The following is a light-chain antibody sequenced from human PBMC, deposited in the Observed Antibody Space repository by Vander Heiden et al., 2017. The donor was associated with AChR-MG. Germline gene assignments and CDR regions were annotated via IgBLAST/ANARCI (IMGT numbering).Light chain of an antibody. CDR2: SGD. Sequence: QSVLTHPPSASGTPGQRVTISCSGSSSNIGSNNVNWYQQLPGTAPKLLMYSGDKRPSGVPDRFSGSRSGTSASLAISGLQSEDEADYYCAAWDDSLNGPVFGGGTKLTVL. J-gene: IGLJ3*02. CDR3: AAWDDSLNGPV. V-gene: IGLV1-44*01. CDR1: SSNIGSNN.